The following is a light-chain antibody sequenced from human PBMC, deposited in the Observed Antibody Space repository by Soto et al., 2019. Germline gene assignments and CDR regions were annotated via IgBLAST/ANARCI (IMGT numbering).Light chain of an antibody. V-gene: IGKV3-20*01. CDR1: QSVSSSC. CDR2: GAS. CDR3: HQYGSSPWT. Sequence: EIVLTQSPGTLSLSPGERATLSCRASQSVSSSCLAWYQQKPGQAPRLLISGASSRATGIPDRFSGSGSGTDFTLTISRLEPEDFAVYYCHQYGSSPWTFGQGTKVEV. J-gene: IGKJ1*01.